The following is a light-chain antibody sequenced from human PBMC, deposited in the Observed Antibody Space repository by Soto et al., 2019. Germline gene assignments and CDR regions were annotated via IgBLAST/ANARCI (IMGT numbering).Light chain of an antibody. J-gene: IGLJ3*02. CDR1: SSDVGGYDY. CDR2: EVT. Sequence: QSALTQPPSASGSPGRSVTISCTGTSSDVGGYDYVSWFQQHPGKAPKLIIYEVTKRPSGVPDRFSASKSGNTASPTVSGLQAEDEADYYCSSFVAGNNYWVFGGGTKLTVL. CDR3: SSFVAGNNYWV. V-gene: IGLV2-8*01.